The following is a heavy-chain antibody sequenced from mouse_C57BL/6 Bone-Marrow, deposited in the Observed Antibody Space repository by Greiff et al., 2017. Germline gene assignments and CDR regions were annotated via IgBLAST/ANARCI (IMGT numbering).Heavy chain of an antibody. CDR3: ARMGPHYYGSSQYYFDY. CDR1: GYTFTGYW. Sequence: VKLQQSGAELMKPGASVKLSCKATGYTFTGYWIEWVKQRPGHGLEWIGEILPGSGSTNYNEKFKGKATFTADTSSNTAYMQLSSLTTEDSAIYYCARMGPHYYGSSQYYFDYWGQGTTLTVSS. D-gene: IGHD1-1*01. CDR2: ILPGSGST. V-gene: IGHV1-9*01. J-gene: IGHJ2*01.